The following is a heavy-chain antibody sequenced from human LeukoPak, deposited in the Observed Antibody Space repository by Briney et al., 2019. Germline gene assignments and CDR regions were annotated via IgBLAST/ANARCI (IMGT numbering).Heavy chain of an antibody. V-gene: IGHV1-18*01. CDR1: GYTFTTYG. CDR2: ISGYDGNT. CDR3: VRIGCTTTDCYGNSVDP. Sequence: ASVKVSCKASGYTFTTYGVSWVRQAPGQGLEWMGWISGYDGNTNYAQKLRGRVTMTTDTSTSTAYMELRSLRSDDTAVYFCVRIGCTTTDCYGNSVDPWGQGTLVTVSS. D-gene: IGHD2-2*01. J-gene: IGHJ5*02.